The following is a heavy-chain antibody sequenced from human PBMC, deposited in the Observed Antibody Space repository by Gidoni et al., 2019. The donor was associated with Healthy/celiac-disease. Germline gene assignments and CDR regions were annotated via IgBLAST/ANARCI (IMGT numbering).Heavy chain of an antibody. V-gene: IGHV4-34*01. CDR2: INHSGST. CDR1: GGSFSGYY. J-gene: IGHJ6*02. D-gene: IGHD6-6*01. Sequence: QVQLQQWGAGLLKPSETLSLTCAVYGGSFSGYYWSWIRQPPGKGLEWIGEINHSGSTNYNPSLKSRVTISVDTSKNQFSLKLSSVTAADTAVYYWARGVYSSSSGAEGMDVWGQGTTVTVS. CDR3: ARGVYSSSSGAEGMDV.